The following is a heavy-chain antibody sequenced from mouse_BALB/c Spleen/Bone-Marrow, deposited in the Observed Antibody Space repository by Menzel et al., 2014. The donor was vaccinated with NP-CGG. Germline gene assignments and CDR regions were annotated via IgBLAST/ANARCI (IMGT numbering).Heavy chain of an antibody. CDR1: GYTFTSYM. CDR2: VNPYSDGT. V-gene: IGHV1-14*01. J-gene: IGHJ1*01. Sequence: LVESGPELVKPGASVKMSCKASGYTFTSYMMHWVKQKPGQGLEWVGYVNPYSDGTYYTEDFKGKATLTSDKSSSTVYMELSSLTYEDSAVFYCARSKDWYFDVWGAGTTVTVSS. CDR3: ARSKDWYFDV.